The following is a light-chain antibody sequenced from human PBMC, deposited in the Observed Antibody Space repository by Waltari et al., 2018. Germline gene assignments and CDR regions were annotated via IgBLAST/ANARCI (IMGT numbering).Light chain of an antibody. Sequence: QSALTQPPSASGSPGQSVTISCTGTSSDGGNYNYVSWYQQPPGKVPKVIIYEVSKRPXXXXXXXSGSKSGNTASLTVSGLQAEDEADYYCSSYAGNNNYVVFGGGTKLTVL. CDR3: SSYAGNNNYVV. CDR2: EVS. J-gene: IGLJ2*01. CDR1: SSDGGNYNY. V-gene: IGLV2-8*01.